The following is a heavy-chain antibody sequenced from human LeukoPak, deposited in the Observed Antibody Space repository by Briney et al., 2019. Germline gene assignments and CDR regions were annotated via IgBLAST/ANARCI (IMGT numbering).Heavy chain of an antibody. V-gene: IGHV3-48*01. CDR1: GFTFSSYT. D-gene: IGHD6-25*01. Sequence: GGSLRLSCAASGFTFSSYTMNWVRQPPGKGLEWVSNIGTSSTTIYYADSVKGRFTISRDNAKNSLYLQMNSLRADDTAVYYCARFAAGGSYYYYMDVWGKGTAVTVSS. CDR3: ARFAAGGSYYYYMDV. CDR2: IGTSSTTI. J-gene: IGHJ6*03.